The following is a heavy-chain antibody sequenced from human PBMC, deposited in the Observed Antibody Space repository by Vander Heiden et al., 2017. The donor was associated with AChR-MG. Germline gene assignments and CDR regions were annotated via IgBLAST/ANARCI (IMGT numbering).Heavy chain of an antibody. Sequence: QVQLVQSGAEVKKPGASVKVSCKASGYTFTSYDINWVRQATGQGLEWMGWMNPNSGNTGYAQKFQGRVTMTRNTSISTAYMELSSLRSEDTAVYYCARGRFTIFGVVISSSGMDVWGQGTTVTVSS. CDR3: ARGRFTIFGVVISSSGMDV. V-gene: IGHV1-8*01. CDR2: MNPNSGNT. D-gene: IGHD3-3*01. CDR1: GYTFTSYD. J-gene: IGHJ6*02.